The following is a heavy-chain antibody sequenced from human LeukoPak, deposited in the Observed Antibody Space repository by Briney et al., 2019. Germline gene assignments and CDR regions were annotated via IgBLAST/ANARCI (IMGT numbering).Heavy chain of an antibody. Sequence: GASVKVSCKASGYTFTSYYMHWVRRAPGQGLEWMGIINPSGGSTSYAQKFQGRVTMTRDTSTSTVYMELSSLRSEDTAVYYCAREGVPAANSAEYFQHWGQGTLVTVSS. J-gene: IGHJ1*01. D-gene: IGHD2-2*01. CDR3: AREGVPAANSAEYFQH. CDR2: INPSGGST. CDR1: GYTFTSYY. V-gene: IGHV1-46*01.